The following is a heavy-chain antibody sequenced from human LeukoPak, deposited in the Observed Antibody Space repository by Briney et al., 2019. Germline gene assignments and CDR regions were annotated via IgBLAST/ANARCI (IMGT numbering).Heavy chain of an antibody. J-gene: IGHJ4*02. CDR3: ARLNVPYSSGPAFDY. Sequence: SVKVSCKASGGTFSNYAISWVRQAPGQGLEWMGGIIPIFGTANYAQKFQGRVTITADESTSTAYMELSSLRSEDTAVYYCARLNVPYSSGPAFDYWGQGTLVTVSS. D-gene: IGHD6-19*01. CDR1: GGTFSNYA. CDR2: IIPIFGTA. V-gene: IGHV1-69*13.